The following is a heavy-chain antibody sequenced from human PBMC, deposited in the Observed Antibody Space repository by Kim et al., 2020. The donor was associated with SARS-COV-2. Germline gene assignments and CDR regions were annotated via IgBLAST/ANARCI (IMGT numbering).Heavy chain of an antibody. J-gene: IGHJ4*02. CDR3: ARPRGLGYSGYAYYFDY. CDR1: GYSFTSYW. Sequence: GESLKISCKGSGYSFTSYWIGWVRQMPGKGLEWMGIIYPGDSDTRYSPSFQGQVTISADKSISTAYLQWSSLKASDTAMYYCARPRGLGYSGYAYYFDYWGQGTLVTVSS. CDR2: IYPGDSDT. D-gene: IGHD5-12*01. V-gene: IGHV5-51*01.